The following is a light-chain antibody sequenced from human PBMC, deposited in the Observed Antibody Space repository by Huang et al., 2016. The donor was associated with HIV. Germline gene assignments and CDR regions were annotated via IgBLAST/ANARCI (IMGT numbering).Light chain of an antibody. V-gene: IGKV1-5*03. CDR3: QQYNAYPLT. J-gene: IGKJ4*01. Sequence: DIQMTQSPSTLSASIGDRATITCRASQSITSWLAWYQQKPGKAPKLLSYKASTLHSGVPSRFSGSGSGTDFTLTISSLQPDDFATYYCQQYNAYPLTFGGGTKVDIK. CDR2: KAS. CDR1: QSITSW.